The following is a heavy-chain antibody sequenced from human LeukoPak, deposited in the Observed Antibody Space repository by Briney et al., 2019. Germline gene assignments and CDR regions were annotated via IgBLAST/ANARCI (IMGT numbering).Heavy chain of an antibody. V-gene: IGHV2-70*11. J-gene: IGHJ4*02. Sequence: SGPSLVNPTQTLALTCTFSAFSLNTSRVCVSWIRQPPGTALERLARVDWDGHKYYSTSLKTRLTASKDNSKNQVVLKMTNRDPVDTATYYCARSHNSGWFFDFWGQGTLVTVSS. CDR1: AFSLNTSRVC. D-gene: IGHD6-19*01. CDR3: ARSHNSGWFFDF. CDR2: VDWDGHK.